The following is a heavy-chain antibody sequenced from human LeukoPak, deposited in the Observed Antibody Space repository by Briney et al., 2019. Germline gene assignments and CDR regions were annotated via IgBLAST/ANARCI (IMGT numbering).Heavy chain of an antibody. CDR2: IYPGDSDT. Sequence: GESLKISCKGSRYRFTTYWIGWVRQMPGKGLEWMGIIYPGDSDTRYSPSFQGQVTISADKSITTAYLQWNNLKASDTAMYYCARQTGDNAFDIWGRGTMVTVSS. CDR3: ARQTGDNAFDI. V-gene: IGHV5-51*01. J-gene: IGHJ3*02. CDR1: RYRFTTYW. D-gene: IGHD7-27*01.